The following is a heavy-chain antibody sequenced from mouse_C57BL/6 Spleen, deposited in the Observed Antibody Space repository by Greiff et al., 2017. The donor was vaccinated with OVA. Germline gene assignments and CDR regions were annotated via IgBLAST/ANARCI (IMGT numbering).Heavy chain of an antibody. J-gene: IGHJ4*01. Sequence: QVQLQQSGPGLVPPSPSLSITCTVSGFSLTSYGVHWVRQSPGKGLEWLGVIWRGGSTDYNAAFISRLSISKENSKGQVFFKVNSLQADDTAIYYCARHYYGSSYDYAMDYWGQGTSVTVSS. D-gene: IGHD1-1*01. CDR3: ARHYYGSSYDYAMDY. V-gene: IGHV2-2*01. CDR1: GFSLTSYG. CDR2: IWRGGST.